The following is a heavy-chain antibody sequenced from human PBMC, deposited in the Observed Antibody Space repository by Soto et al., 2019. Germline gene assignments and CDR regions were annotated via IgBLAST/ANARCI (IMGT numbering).Heavy chain of an antibody. Sequence: SETLSLTCAVYGGSFSDDYWTWIRQTPGKGLEWIGEINQSGRTNYRPSLKSRVTISLGTSKNQFSLKLTSVTAADTAVYYCARGLYYETSGFFYRFDSWGQGTLVTVSS. CDR2: INQSGRT. J-gene: IGHJ4*02. V-gene: IGHV4-34*01. CDR3: ARGLYYETSGFFYRFDS. CDR1: GGSFSDDY. D-gene: IGHD3-16*01.